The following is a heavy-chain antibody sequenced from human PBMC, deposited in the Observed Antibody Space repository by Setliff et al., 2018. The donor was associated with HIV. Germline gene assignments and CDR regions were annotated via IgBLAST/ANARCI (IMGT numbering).Heavy chain of an antibody. J-gene: IGHJ4*02. CDR1: GYTFTSYD. CDR3: TPWTGTSRLHY. V-gene: IGHV1-18*01. CDR2: MSTYNGNT. Sequence: ASVKVSCKASGYTFTSYDISWVRQAPGQGLEWMGWMSTYNGNTNYAQKVQGRVTMTTDTSTSTAYMELRSLRSDDTAVYYCTPWTGTSRLHYWGQGTLVTVSS. D-gene: IGHD1-7*01.